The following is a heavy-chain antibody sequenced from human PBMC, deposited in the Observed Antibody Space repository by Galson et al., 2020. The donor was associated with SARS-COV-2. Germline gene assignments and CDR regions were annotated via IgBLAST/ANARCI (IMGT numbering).Heavy chain of an antibody. CDR2: IPHSGGT. CDR1: GTSISSGSYS. D-gene: IGHD4-4*01. Sequence: SQTLSLPYAVSGTSISSGSYSWNWIRQPPGKGLEWIGYIPHSGGTYYNPSLKSRVTISGDRSKNQFSLRLSSVTAADTAVYYCARLHYGKYAPEAFGIWGPGTRVAVAS. J-gene: IGHJ3*02. CDR3: ARLHYGKYAPEAFGI. V-gene: IGHV4-30-2*01.